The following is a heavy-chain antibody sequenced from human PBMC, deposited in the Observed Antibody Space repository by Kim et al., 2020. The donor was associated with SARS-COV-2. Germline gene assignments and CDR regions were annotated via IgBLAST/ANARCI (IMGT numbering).Heavy chain of an antibody. CDR3: ARGVAAAGGYYYYYYGMDV. Sequence: GGSLRLSCAASGFTFSSYSMNWVRQAPGKGLEWVSSISSSSSYIYYADSVKGRFTISRDNAKNSLYLQMNSLRAEDTAVYYCARGVAAAGGYYYYYYGMDVWGQGTTVTVSS. CDR1: GFTFSSYS. V-gene: IGHV3-21*01. D-gene: IGHD6-13*01. J-gene: IGHJ6*02. CDR2: ISSSSSYI.